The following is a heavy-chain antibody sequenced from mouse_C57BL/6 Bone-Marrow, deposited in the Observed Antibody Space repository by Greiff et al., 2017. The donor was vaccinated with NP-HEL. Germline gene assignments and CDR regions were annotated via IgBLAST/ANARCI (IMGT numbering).Heavy chain of an antibody. D-gene: IGHD1-1*01. CDR2: IDPNSGGT. V-gene: IGHV1-72*01. J-gene: IGHJ1*03. CDR3: AVYYYGSRGGYFDV. Sequence: QVQLQQPGADLVKPGASVKLSCKASGYTFTSYWMHWVKQRPGRGLEWIGRIDPNSGGTKFNEKFKTKATLTVDKSSSTAYMQLSSLTSEDSAVYYCAVYYYGSRGGYFDVWGRGTTVTVSS. CDR1: GYTFTSYW.